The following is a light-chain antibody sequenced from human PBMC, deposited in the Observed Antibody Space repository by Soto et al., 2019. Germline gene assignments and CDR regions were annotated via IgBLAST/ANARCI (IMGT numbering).Light chain of an antibody. CDR2: EVI. J-gene: IGLJ2*01. CDR3: CSYAGSTSLV. V-gene: IGLV2-23*02. CDR1: SSDVGSYNL. Sequence: QSALTQPASVSGSPGQSITISCTGTSSDVGSYNLVSWYQQHPGKAPKVIIYEVIKRPSGVSNRFSGSKSGNTASLTISGVQAEDEADYYCCSYAGSTSLVFGGGTKLTVL.